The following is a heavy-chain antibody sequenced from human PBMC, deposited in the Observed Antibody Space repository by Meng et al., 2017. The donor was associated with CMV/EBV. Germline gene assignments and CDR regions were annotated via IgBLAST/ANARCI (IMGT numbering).Heavy chain of an antibody. D-gene: IGHD2-8*01. CDR1: GFTFSSYA. CDR2: ISGSGGST. Sequence: GSLRLSCAASGFTFSSYAMSWVRQAPGKGLEWVSAISGSGGSTYYADSVKGRFTISRDNSKNTLYLQMNSLRAEDTAVYYCAKDIVLMVYAIGLDYWGQGTLVTVSS. V-gene: IGHV3-23*01. J-gene: IGHJ4*02. CDR3: AKDIVLMVYAIGLDY.